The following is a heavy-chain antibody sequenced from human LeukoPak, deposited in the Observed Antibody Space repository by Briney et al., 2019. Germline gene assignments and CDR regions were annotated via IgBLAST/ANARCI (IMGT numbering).Heavy chain of an antibody. CDR2: MNPNSGNT. CDR3: ARTAGIFWSGAYYFDS. V-gene: IGHV1-8*01. CDR1: GDTFTSYD. Sequence: ASVKVSCKASGDTFTSYDVNWVRQATGQGLEWMGWMNPNSGNTGYAQKFQGRVTMTRNTSINTAYIEVSSLRSEDTAVYYCARTAGIFWSGAYYFDSWGQGTLVTVSS. D-gene: IGHD3-3*01. J-gene: IGHJ4*02.